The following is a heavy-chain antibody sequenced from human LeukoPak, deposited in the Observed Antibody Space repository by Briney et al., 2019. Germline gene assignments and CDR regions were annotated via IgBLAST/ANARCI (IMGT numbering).Heavy chain of an antibody. V-gene: IGHV4-34*01. CDR3: ARGRYDIAY. J-gene: IGHJ4*02. CDR2: INHSGST. CDR1: GGSFNGYY. D-gene: IGHD3-9*01. Sequence: SETLSLTCAVYGGSFNGYYWSWIRQPPGKGLEWIGEINHSGSTNYNPSLKSRVTISVDTSKNQFSLKLSSVTAADTAVYYCARGRYDIAYWGQGTLVTVSS.